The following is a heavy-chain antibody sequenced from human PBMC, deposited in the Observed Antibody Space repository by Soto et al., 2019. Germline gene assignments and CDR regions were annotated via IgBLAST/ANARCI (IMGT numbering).Heavy chain of an antibody. Sequence: GGSLRLSCAASGFTFSSYDMHWVRQATGKGLEWVSAIGTAGDTYYPGSVKGRFTISRENAKNSLYLQMNSLRAGDTAVYYCAREGGPLNYYGMDVWGQGTTVTVSS. V-gene: IGHV3-13*01. CDR3: AREGGPLNYYGMDV. CDR2: IGTAGDT. D-gene: IGHD3-16*01. J-gene: IGHJ6*02. CDR1: GFTFSSYD.